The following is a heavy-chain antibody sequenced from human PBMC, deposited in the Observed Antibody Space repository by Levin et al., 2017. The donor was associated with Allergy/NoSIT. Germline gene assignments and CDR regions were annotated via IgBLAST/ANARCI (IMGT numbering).Heavy chain of an antibody. V-gene: IGHV4-61*09. J-gene: IGHJ3*02. CDR1: GGSISSGNYY. CDR3: ARNSNVLRYFDWLSDAFDI. CDR2: ISSSGYT. D-gene: IGHD3-9*01. Sequence: SETLSLTCTVSGGSISSGNYYWNWIRQPAGKGLEWIGHISSSGYTNYNPSLKSRVTISLDTSKNQFSLKLSSVTAADTAVFYCARNSNVLRYFDWLSDAFDIWGQGTMVTVSS.